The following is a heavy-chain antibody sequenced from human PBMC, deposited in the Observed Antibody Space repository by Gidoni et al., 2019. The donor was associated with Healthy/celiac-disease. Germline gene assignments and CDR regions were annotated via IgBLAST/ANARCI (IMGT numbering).Heavy chain of an antibody. CDR1: GYTFTSYG. CDR3: AGGGGGVIAPNYYFDY. V-gene: IGHV1-18*01. CDR2: ISAYNDNT. D-gene: IGHD2-21*01. Sequence: QVQLVQSGAEVKKPGASVKVSCKASGYTFTSYGISWVRQAPGQGLEWMGWISAYNDNTNNEQKLQGRVTMTTDKPTSTAYMELGGRRSDYPAVYYWAGGGGGVIAPNYYFDYWGQGTLVTVSS. J-gene: IGHJ4*02.